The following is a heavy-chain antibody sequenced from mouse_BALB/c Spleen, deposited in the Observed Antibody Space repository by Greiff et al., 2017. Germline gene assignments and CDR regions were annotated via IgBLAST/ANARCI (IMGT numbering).Heavy chain of an antibody. D-gene: IGHD3-3*01. Sequence: VQVVESGPELVKPGASVRISCKASGYTFTSYYIHWVKQRPGQGLEWIGWIYPGDGDTNYNGKFKGKATLTADKSSSTAYMQLSSLTSEDSAVYFCARLGWDAMDYWGQGTSVTVSS. V-gene: IGHV1S56*01. CDR3: ARLGWDAMDY. CDR2: IYPGDGDT. CDR1: GYTFTSYY. J-gene: IGHJ4*01.